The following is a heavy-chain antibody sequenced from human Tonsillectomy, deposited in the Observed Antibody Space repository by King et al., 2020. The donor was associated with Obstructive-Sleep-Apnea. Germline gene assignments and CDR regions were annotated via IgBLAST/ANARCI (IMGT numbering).Heavy chain of an antibody. V-gene: IGHV4-31*03. Sequence: QLQESGPGLVKPSQTLSLTCTVSGGSISSGGYYWSWIRQHPGKGLEWIGYIYYSGSTYYNPSLKSRVTISVDTSKNQFSLKLRSLTAADTAVYYCASGARYQWLVLGVDLYPEDAFDIWGQGTMVTVSS. D-gene: IGHD6-19*01. CDR3: ASGARYQWLVLGVDLYPEDAFDI. J-gene: IGHJ3*02. CDR2: IYYSGST. CDR1: GGSISSGGYY.